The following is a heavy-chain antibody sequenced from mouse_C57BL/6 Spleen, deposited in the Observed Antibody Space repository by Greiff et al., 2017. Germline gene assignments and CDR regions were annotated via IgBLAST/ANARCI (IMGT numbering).Heavy chain of an antibody. J-gene: IGHJ4*01. D-gene: IGHD6-5*01. CDR3: ARLLYYYAMDY. V-gene: IGHV1-61*01. Sequence: QVQLQQPGAELVRPGSSVKLSCKASGYTFTSYWLDWVKQRPGQGLEWIGNIYPSDSETHYNQKFKDKATLTVDKSSSTAYMQLSSLTSEDSAVYYCARLLYYYAMDYWGQGTSVTVSS. CDR2: IYPSDSET. CDR1: GYTFTSYW.